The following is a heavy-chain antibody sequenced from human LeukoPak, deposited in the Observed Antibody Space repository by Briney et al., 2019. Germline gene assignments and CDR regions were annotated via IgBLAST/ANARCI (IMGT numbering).Heavy chain of an antibody. CDR3: ARGGSPPEALGDAFDI. J-gene: IGHJ3*02. V-gene: IGHV3-74*01. Sequence: GGSLRLSCVASGFTFSSHWMHWVRRAPGKGLVWVSRISSDGSSTRYADSVQGRFTISRDNAKSTLYLQMNSLRAGDTAVYYCARGGSPPEALGDAFDIWGQGTMVTVSS. D-gene: IGHD1-26*01. CDR2: ISSDGSST. CDR1: GFTFSSHW.